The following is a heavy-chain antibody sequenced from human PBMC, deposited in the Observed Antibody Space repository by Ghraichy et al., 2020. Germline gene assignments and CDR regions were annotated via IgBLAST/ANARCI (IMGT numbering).Heavy chain of an antibody. CDR2: IYHSGST. CDR3: AREGLEWLLLAFDY. J-gene: IGHJ4*02. D-gene: IGHD3-3*01. V-gene: IGHV4-38-2*02. Sequence: SETLSLTCTVSGYSISSGYYWGWIRQPPGKGLEGIGSIYHSGSTYYNPSLKSRVTISVDTSKNQFSLKLSSVTAADTAVYYCAREGLEWLLLAFDYWGQGTLVTVSS. CDR1: GYSISSGYY.